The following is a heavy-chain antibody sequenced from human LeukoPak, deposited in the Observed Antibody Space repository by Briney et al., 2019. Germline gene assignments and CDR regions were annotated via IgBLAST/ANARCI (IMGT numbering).Heavy chain of an antibody. D-gene: IGHD1-1*01. CDR3: ARDRGTWNDDGFDY. V-gene: IGHV4-59*12. CDR1: TDSFNTYY. Sequence: SETLSLTCTVSTDSFNTYYWTWIRQPPGKGLEWIGYIYYSGNTNYNPSLKSRVTISLDTSKNQFSLKLSSVTAADTAVYYCARDRGTWNDDGFDYWGQGTLVTVSS. J-gene: IGHJ4*02. CDR2: IYYSGNT.